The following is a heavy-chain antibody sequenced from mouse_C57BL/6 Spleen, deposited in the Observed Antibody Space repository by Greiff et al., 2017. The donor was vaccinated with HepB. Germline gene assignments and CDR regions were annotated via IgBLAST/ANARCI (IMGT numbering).Heavy chain of an antibody. J-gene: IGHJ2*01. CDR3: ARSLDGYYEYFDY. Sequence: VQLQQPGAELVRPGSSVKLSCKASGYTFTSYWMHWVKQRPIQGLEWIGNIDPSDSETHYNQKFKDKATLTVDKSSSTAYMQLSSLTSEDSAVYYCARSLDGYYEYFDYWGQGTTLTVSS. CDR1: GYTFTSYW. CDR2: IDPSDSET. D-gene: IGHD2-3*01. V-gene: IGHV1-52*01.